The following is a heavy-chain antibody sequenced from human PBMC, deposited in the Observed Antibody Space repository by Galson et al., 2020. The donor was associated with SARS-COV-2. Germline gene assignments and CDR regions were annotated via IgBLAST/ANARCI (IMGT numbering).Heavy chain of an antibody. D-gene: IGHD3-3*01. Sequence: GGSLRLSCAASGFTFSSYEMNWVRQAPGKGLEWVSYISSSGSTIYYADSVKGRFTISRDNAKNSLYLQMNSLRAEDTAVYYCASPYYDFWSGHDAFDIWGQGTMVTVSS. CDR1: GFTFSSYE. CDR3: ASPYYDFWSGHDAFDI. CDR2: ISSSGSTI. V-gene: IGHV3-48*03. J-gene: IGHJ3*02.